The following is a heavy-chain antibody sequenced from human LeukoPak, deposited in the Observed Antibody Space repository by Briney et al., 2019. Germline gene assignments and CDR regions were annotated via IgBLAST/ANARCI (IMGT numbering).Heavy chain of an antibody. CDR1: GGSISSYY. J-gene: IGHJ4*02. D-gene: IGHD6-19*01. V-gene: IGHV4-59*01. CDR3: ARVIAVAGTYYFDY. Sequence: SETLSLTCTVSGGSISSYYWSWIRQPPGKGLEWIGYIYYSGSTNYNPSLKSRVTISVDTSKNQFSLKLSSVTAADTAVYYCARVIAVAGTYYFDYWGQGTLVTISS. CDR2: IYYSGST.